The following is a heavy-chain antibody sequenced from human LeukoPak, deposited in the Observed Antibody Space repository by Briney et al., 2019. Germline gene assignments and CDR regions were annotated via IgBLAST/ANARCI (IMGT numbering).Heavy chain of an antibody. Sequence: ASVKVSCKASGYTFTSYYIYWVRQAPGQGLERMGIINPSGGSTTYAQKFQGRVTMTRDTSTSTVYMELSSLRSEDTAVYYCARDIVVVPAAIKSGGGYGMDVWGQGTTVTVSS. J-gene: IGHJ6*02. CDR1: GYTFTSYY. D-gene: IGHD2-2*02. CDR2: INPSGGST. V-gene: IGHV1-46*01. CDR3: ARDIVVVPAAIKSGGGYGMDV.